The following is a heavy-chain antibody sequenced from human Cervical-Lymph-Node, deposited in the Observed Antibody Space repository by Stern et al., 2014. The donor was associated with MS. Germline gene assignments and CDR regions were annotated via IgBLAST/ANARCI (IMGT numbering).Heavy chain of an antibody. CDR1: GFRFDDYA. CDR3: ARAIGFCSGGNCEPYYYYGIDV. CDR2: ISWRSGTI. D-gene: IGHD2-15*01. Sequence: EVQLVESGGDLVQPGRSLRLSCAVSGFRFDDYAMYWVRQAPGKGLEWGSGISWRSGTIGYADSVKGRFTISRDNVKNSLFLQMNSLRSEDTASYYCARAIGFCSGGNCEPYYYYGIDVWGQGTRVTVSS. V-gene: IGHV3-9*01. J-gene: IGHJ6*02.